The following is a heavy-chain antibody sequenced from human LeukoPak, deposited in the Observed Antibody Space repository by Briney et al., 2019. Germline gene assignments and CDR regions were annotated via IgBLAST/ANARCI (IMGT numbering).Heavy chain of an antibody. D-gene: IGHD2-15*01. V-gene: IGHV3-11*01. Sequence: GGSLRLSCAASGFTFSDYYRVWIRQAPGKGLEWVSYISSSGSTLYYADAVKGRFTISRDNAKNSLYLQMNSLRAEDTAVYYCATVVAATFNAFDIWGQGTMVTVSS. CDR3: ATVVAATFNAFDI. CDR2: ISSSGSTL. J-gene: IGHJ3*02. CDR1: GFTFSDYY.